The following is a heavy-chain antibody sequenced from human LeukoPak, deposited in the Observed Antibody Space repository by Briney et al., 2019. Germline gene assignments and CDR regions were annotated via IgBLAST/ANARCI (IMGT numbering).Heavy chain of an antibody. J-gene: IGHJ4*02. CDR2: IIPIFGTA. CDR3: ARSYSSGTFDY. D-gene: IGHD5-18*01. V-gene: IGHV1-69*13. Sequence: ASVKVSCKASGGTFSSYAISWVRQAPGQGLEWMGGIIPIFGTANYAQKFQGRVTITADESTSTAYMELSSPRSEDTAVYYCARSYSSGTFDYWGQGTLVTVSS. CDR1: GGTFSSYA.